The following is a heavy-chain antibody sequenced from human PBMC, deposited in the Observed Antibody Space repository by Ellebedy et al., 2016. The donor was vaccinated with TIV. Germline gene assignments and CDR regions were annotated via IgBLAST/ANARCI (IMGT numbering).Heavy chain of an antibody. D-gene: IGHD6-19*01. V-gene: IGHV4-59*01. CDR1: GGSITNYY. CDR2: IYYSGST. J-gene: IGHJ4*02. Sequence: MPSETLSLTCTVSGGSITNYYWSWIRQPPGKGLEWIGYIYYSGSTNYNPSLKSRVTISVDTSKNQFSLKLSSVTAADTAVYYCARDPGAHHPGIAVAGPYYFDYWGQGTLVTVSS. CDR3: ARDPGAHHPGIAVAGPYYFDY.